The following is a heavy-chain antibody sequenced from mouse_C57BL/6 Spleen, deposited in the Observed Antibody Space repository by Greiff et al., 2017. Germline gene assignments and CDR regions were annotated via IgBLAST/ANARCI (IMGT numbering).Heavy chain of an antibody. CDR2: ICPGSGST. V-gene: IGHV1-55*01. D-gene: IGHD2-3*01. J-gene: IGHJ4*01. CDR3: ARGYDGCYRAMDY. CDR1: GYTFTGYW. Sequence: VQLQQPGAELVKPGASVKMSCKASGYTFTGYWITWVRQSPGQGLEWIGDICPGSGSTNYNEKVKSKVTLTVDTSYSTAYMHLSSLTSEDSAVYYCARGYDGCYRAMDYWGQGTSVTVSS.